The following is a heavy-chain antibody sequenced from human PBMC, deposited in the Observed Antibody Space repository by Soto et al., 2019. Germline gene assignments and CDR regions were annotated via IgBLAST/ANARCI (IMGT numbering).Heavy chain of an antibody. CDR2: INQDGSDQ. CDR3: ATSMRHTLNP. CDR1: GFTFSSHW. V-gene: IGHV3-7*01. D-gene: IGHD2-8*01. J-gene: IGHJ5*02. Sequence: EVQVVESGGGLVQPGGSLRLSCAAFGFTFSSHWMTWVRKVPGKGLEWVANINQDGSDQYYVDSVKGRFTISRDNAKNSLCLHMNSLRVEDTAVYYCATSMRHTLNPWGQGTLVTVSS.